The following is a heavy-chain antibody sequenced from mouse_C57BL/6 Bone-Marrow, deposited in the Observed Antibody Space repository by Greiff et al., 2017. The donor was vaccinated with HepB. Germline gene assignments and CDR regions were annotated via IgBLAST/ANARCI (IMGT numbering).Heavy chain of an antibody. CDR3: AGFPNKLITTLLSD. V-gene: IGHV14-3*01. J-gene: IGHJ2*01. Sequence: EVKLMESVAELVRPGASVKLSCTASGFNIKNSYMHWVKQRPEQGLEWIGRIDPANGNTKYDPKFQGKATLTADTSSNTAYLQLSSLTSEDTAIYYCAGFPNKLITTLLSDWGQGTTLTVSA. D-gene: IGHD1-1*01. CDR2: IDPANGNT. CDR1: GFNIKNSY.